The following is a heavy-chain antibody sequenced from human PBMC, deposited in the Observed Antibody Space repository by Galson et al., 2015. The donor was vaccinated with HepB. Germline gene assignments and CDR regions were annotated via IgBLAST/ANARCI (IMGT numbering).Heavy chain of an antibody. V-gene: IGHV3-7*03. Sequence: SLRLSCAASGSTFSSYWMSWVRQAPGKGLEWVANIKQDGSEKYYVDSVKGRFTISRGNAKNSLYLQMNSLRAEDTAVYYCARVVRRPYYYDSSGYFFKGAFDIWGQGTMVTVSS. J-gene: IGHJ3*02. D-gene: IGHD3-22*01. CDR1: GSTFSSYW. CDR3: ARVVRRPYYYDSSGYFFKGAFDI. CDR2: IKQDGSEK.